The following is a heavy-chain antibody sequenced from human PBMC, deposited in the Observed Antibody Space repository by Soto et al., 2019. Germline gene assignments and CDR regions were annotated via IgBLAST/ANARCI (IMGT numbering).Heavy chain of an antibody. CDR3: ARLGVYSGYAHRTDNAFDI. V-gene: IGHV1-18*01. CDR1: GYTFTSYG. D-gene: IGHD5-12*01. CDR2: ISAYNGNT. J-gene: IGHJ3*02. Sequence: ASVKVSCKASGYTFTSYGISWVRQAPGQGLEWMGWISAYNGNTNYAQKLQGRVTMTTDTSTSTAYMELRSLRSDDTAVYYCARLGVYSGYAHRTDNAFDIGAQGTMVT.